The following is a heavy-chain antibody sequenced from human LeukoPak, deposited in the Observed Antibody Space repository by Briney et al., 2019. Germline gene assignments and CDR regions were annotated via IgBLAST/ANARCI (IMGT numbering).Heavy chain of an antibody. V-gene: IGHV1-18*01. D-gene: IGHD6-13*01. J-gene: IGHJ3*02. Sequence: GASVKVSCKASGGTFSSYAISWVRRAPGQGLEWMGWMSAYNGNTNYAQKLQGRVTMTTDTSTSTAYMELRSLRSDDTAVYYCARVGDSSWYLGDAFDIWGQGTMVAVSS. CDR3: ARVGDSSWYLGDAFDI. CDR2: MSAYNGNT. CDR1: GGTFSSYA.